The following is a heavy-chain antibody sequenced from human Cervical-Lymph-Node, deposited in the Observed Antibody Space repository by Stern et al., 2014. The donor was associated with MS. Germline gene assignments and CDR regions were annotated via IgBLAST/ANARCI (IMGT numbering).Heavy chain of an antibody. Sequence: QVTLRESGPALVKPTQTLTLTCTFSGFSLSTSGLGVGWIRQPPGEALEWLAYMYWDDQKRSSPSLKSRLTITKDTSKNQVVLTLTNVDPVDTATYYCAHRTAGPFDYWGQGTLVTVSS. CDR1: GFSLSTSGLG. J-gene: IGHJ4*02. CDR2: MYWDDQK. V-gene: IGHV2-5*02. CDR3: AHRTAGPFDY.